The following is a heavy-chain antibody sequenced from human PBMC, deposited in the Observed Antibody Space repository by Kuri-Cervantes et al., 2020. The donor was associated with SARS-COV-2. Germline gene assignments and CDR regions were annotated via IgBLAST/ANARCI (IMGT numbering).Heavy chain of an antibody. CDR1: GASISTDGYS. Sequence: LRLSCEVSGASISTDGYSWTWIRQPPGRGLERIGYIYHTGSTYVNPSLKSRVTISIDTSKNRFSLNLTSATAADTAVYFCAKEISGYSSSWYFDYWGLGTLVTVSS. CDR2: IYHTGST. CDR3: AKEISGYSSSWYFDY. D-gene: IGHD5-18*01. J-gene: IGHJ4*02. V-gene: IGHV4-30-2*01.